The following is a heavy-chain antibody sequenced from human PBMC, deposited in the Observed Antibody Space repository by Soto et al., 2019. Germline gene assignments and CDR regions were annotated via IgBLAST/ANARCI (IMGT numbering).Heavy chain of an antibody. CDR2: ISYDGSNK. CDR1: GFTFSSYG. V-gene: IGHV3-30*18. D-gene: IGHD2-2*01. Sequence: GGSLRLSCAASGFTFSSYGMHWVRQAPGKGLEWVAVISYDGSNKYYADSVKGRFTISRDNSKNTLYLQMNSLRAEDTAVYYCAKDSKASRRIVVVPAAKSESSDSYGMDVWGQGTTVTVSS. J-gene: IGHJ6*02. CDR3: AKDSKASRRIVVVPAAKSESSDSYGMDV.